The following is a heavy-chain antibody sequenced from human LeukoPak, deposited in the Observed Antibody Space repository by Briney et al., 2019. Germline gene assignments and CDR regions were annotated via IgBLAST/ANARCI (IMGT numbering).Heavy chain of an antibody. CDR3: ARGRRWTVPYFDY. Sequence: SETLSLTCAVYGGSFSGCYWSWIRQPPGKGLEWIGEINHSGSTNYNPSLKSRVTISVDTSKNQFSLKLSSVTAADTAVYHCARGRRWTVPYFDYWGQGTLVTVSS. D-gene: IGHD4-17*01. J-gene: IGHJ4*02. V-gene: IGHV4-34*01. CDR2: INHSGST. CDR1: GGSFSGCY.